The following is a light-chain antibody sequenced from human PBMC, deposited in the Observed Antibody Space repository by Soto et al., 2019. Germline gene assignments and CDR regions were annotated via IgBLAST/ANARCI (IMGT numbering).Light chain of an antibody. J-gene: IGKJ4*01. CDR2: ADS. CDR3: QQTRTYPRT. CDR1: QGIAAS. V-gene: IGKV1-9*01. Sequence: DIQLTQSPSFLSASVGDRGTITCRASQGIAASLAWYQQKPGNHPRLLIYADSTLQSGVPSRFSGSGSGTRGTLTSSSLQPEDFATYYCQQTRTYPRTCGGWTKVEMK.